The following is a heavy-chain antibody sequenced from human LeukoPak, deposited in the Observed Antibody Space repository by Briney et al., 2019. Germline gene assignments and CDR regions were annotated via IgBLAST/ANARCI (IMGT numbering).Heavy chain of an antibody. CDR3: ARTTEGYCRGGSCYYYYYYMDV. D-gene: IGHD2-15*01. CDR2: VNHSGST. Sequence: PSETLSLTCAVSGESFSGHYWSWIRQTPGKGLEWIGEVNHSGSTNYNPSLKSRVTISIDTSKNQFSLKLSSVTAADTAVYYCARTTEGYCRGGSCYYYYYYMDVWGKGTTVTVSS. V-gene: IGHV4-34*01. CDR1: GESFSGHY. J-gene: IGHJ6*03.